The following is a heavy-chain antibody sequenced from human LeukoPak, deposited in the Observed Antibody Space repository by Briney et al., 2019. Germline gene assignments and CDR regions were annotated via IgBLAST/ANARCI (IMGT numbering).Heavy chain of an antibody. J-gene: IGHJ6*02. CDR1: GGTFSSYA. CDR3: ARVGATHYYYYGMDV. Sequence: SVTVSCKASGGTFSSYAISWVRQAPGQGLEWMGRIIPILGIANYAQKFQGRVTITADKSTSTAYTELSSLRSEDTAVYYCARVGATHYYYYGMDVWGQGTTVTVSS. CDR2: IIPILGIA. D-gene: IGHD1-26*01. V-gene: IGHV1-69*04.